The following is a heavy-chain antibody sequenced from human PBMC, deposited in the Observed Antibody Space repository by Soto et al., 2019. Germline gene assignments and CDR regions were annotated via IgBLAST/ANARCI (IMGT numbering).Heavy chain of an antibody. D-gene: IGHD3-10*01. CDR3: ARRGERSGSSYYFDY. CDR2: IYYSGST. Sequence: NPSETLSLTCTVSGGSISSSSYYWGWIRQPPGKGLEWIGSIYYSGSTYYNPSLKSRVTTSVDTSKNQFSLKLSSVTAADTAVYYCARRGERSGSSYYFDYWGQGTLVTVSS. V-gene: IGHV4-39*01. J-gene: IGHJ4*02. CDR1: GGSISSSSYY.